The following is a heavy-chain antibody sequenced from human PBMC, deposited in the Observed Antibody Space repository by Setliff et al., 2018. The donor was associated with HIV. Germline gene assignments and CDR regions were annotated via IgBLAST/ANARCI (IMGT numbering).Heavy chain of an antibody. CDR2: INTNTGNP. CDR1: GYTFTSYA. CDR3: ARDYDPGILRYFDRYPDAFDI. Sequence: AASVKVSCKASGYTFTSYAMNWVRQAPGQGLEWMGWINTNTGNPTYAQGFTGRSVFSLDTSVSTAYLQISSLKAEDTAVYYCARDYDPGILRYFDRYPDAFDIWGQGTMVTVSS. D-gene: IGHD3-9*01. V-gene: IGHV7-4-1*02. J-gene: IGHJ3*02.